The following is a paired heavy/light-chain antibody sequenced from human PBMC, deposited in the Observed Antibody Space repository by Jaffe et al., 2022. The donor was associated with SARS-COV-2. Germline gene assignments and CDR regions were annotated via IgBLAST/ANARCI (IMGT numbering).Heavy chain of an antibody. CDR3: ARDLGIAVAGTEWGEFGFDY. Sequence: QVQLQESGPGLVKPSQTLSLTCTVSGGSISSGSYYWSWIRQPAGKGLEWIGRIYTSGSTNYNPSLKSRVTISVDTSKNQFSLKLSSVTAADTAVYYCARDLGIAVAGTEWGEFGFDYWGQGTLVTVSS. CDR2: IYTSGST. D-gene: IGHD6-19*01. V-gene: IGHV4-61*02. CDR1: GGSISSGSYY. J-gene: IGHJ4*02.
Light chain of an antibody. CDR1: QSVSSY. J-gene: IGKJ2*01. V-gene: IGKV3-11*01. CDR3: QQRSNWPPGYT. CDR2: DAS. Sequence: EIVLTQSPATLSLSPGERATLSCRASQSVSSYLAWYQQKPGQAPRLLIYDASNRATGIPARFSGSGSGTDFTLTISSLEPEDFAVYYCQQRSNWPPGYTFGQGTKLEIK.